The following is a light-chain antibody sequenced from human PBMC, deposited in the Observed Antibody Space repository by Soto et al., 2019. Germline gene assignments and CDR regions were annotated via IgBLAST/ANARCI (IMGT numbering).Light chain of an antibody. J-gene: IGKJ4*01. CDR2: DAS. CDR1: QTVRNNY. V-gene: IGKV3-20*01. Sequence: EFVLNHSPGTLSLSPGERATLSCRASQTVRNNYLAWYQQKPGQAPRLLIYDASSRATGIPDRFSGGGSGTDFTLTISRLEPEDFAVYYCQQFSSYPLTFGGGTKVDIK. CDR3: QQFSSYPLT.